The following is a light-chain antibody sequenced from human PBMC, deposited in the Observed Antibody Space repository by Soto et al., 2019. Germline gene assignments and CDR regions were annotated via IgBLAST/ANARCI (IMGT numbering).Light chain of an antibody. CDR2: DAS. J-gene: IGKJ2*01. V-gene: IGKV3-11*01. CDR3: KQRNSWPPGFS. CDR1: QSVSNY. Sequence: EIVLTQSPATLSLSPGDRATLSCRASQSVSNYLAWYQQKPGQAPRILIYDASSRAIGIPARFSGSGSGTDFTLTISSLEPEDFAVYYCKQRNSWPPGFSFGQGTKVESK.